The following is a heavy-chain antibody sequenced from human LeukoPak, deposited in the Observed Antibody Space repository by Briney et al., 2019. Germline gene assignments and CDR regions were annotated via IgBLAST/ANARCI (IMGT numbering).Heavy chain of an antibody. V-gene: IGHV1-2*06. J-gene: IGHJ4*02. CDR3: AREKYDSELPDY. Sequence: ASVKVSCKASGYTFTGYYMRWVRQAPGQGLEWMGRINPNSGGTNYAQKFQGRVTMTRDTSISTAYMELSRLRSDDTAVYYCAREKYDSELPDYWGQGTLVTVSS. CDR2: INPNSGGT. D-gene: IGHD5-24*01. CDR1: GYTFTGYY.